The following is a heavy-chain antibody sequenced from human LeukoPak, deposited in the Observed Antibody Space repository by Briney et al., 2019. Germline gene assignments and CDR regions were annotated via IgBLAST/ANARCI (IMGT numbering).Heavy chain of an antibody. V-gene: IGHV3-30*02. D-gene: IGHD3-10*01. CDR3: AKDAITMVRGVNFYYYYMDV. J-gene: IGHJ6*03. Sequence: GGSLRLSCAASGFTFSSYGMHWVRQAPGKGLEWVAFIRYDGSNKYYADSSNGRFTISRDNSKNTLYLRMQSLRAEDTAVYYCAKDAITMVRGVNFYYYYMDVWGKGTTVTISS. CDR2: IRYDGSNK. CDR1: GFTFSSYG.